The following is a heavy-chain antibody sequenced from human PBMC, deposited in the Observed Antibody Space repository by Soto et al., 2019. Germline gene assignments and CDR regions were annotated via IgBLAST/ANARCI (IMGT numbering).Heavy chain of an antibody. J-gene: IGHJ5*02. Sequence: GGSLRLSCAASGFTFSHYGIHWVRQAPGKGLEWVSTISSNSAYIYYTDALRGRFTISRDNAKNSLHLQMTSLRAEDTAVYYCTRDASRDSSARGWFDPWGPGTLVTVSS. CDR3: TRDASRDSSARGWFDP. CDR1: GFTFSHYG. CDR2: ISSNSAYI. V-gene: IGHV3-21*01. D-gene: IGHD6-13*01.